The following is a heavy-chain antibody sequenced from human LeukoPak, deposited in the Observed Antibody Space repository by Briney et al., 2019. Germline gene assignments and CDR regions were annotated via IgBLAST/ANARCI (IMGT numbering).Heavy chain of an antibody. CDR3: ARGAYYNFWSGFYYSPHFDY. CDR2: INPNNGDT. D-gene: IGHD3-3*01. J-gene: IGHJ4*02. Sequence: ASVKVSCKASGYTFSSGYYLHWVRQAPGQGVEWMGWINPNNGDTNYAQKFQGRVTMTRDTSISTAYMELSRLRSDDAAVYFCARGAYYNFWSGFYYSPHFDYWGQGTLVTVSS. CDR1: GYTFSSGYY. V-gene: IGHV1-2*02.